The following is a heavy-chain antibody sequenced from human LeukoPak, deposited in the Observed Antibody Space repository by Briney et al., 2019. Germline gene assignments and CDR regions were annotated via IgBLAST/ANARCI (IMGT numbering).Heavy chain of an antibody. J-gene: IGHJ4*02. D-gene: IGHD5-18*01. CDR2: INPNSGGT. Sequence: ASVKVSCKASGYTFTGYYMHWVRQAPGQGLEWMGWINPNSGGTNYAQKFQGRVTMTRDTSISTAYMELSRLRSDDTAVYYCARGSTWIQLWVVGYFDYWGQGTLVTVSS. CDR1: GYTFTGYY. V-gene: IGHV1-2*02. CDR3: ARGSTWIQLWVVGYFDY.